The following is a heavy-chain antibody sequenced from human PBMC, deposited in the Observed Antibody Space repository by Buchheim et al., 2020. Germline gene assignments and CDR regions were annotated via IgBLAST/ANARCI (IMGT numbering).Heavy chain of an antibody. V-gene: IGHV3-48*01. Sequence: EVLLVESGGGLIQPGGSLRLSCAASGFTFSSYGMYWVRQAPGKGLEWVSYISSPSSTIYYADSVKGRFTISRDNAKNSLYLQMNTLRVEDTPVYFCAGGGTGYLNWFDPWGQGTL. CDR1: GFTFSSYG. CDR3: AGGGTGYLNWFDP. J-gene: IGHJ5*02. D-gene: IGHD3/OR15-3a*01. CDR2: ISSPSSTI.